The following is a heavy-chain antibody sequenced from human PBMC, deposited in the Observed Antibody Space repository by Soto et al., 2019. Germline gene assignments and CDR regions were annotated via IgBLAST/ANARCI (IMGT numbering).Heavy chain of an antibody. D-gene: IGHD3-16*02. Sequence: SETLSLTCTVSGGSISSGDYYWSWIRQPPGKGLEWIGYIYYSGSTYYNPSLKSRVTISVDTSKNQFSLKLSSVTAADTAVYYCARRVMITFGGVIVDYWGRGTLVTVSS. J-gene: IGHJ4*02. CDR2: IYYSGST. CDR1: GGSISSGDYY. V-gene: IGHV4-30-4*01. CDR3: ARRVMITFGGVIVDY.